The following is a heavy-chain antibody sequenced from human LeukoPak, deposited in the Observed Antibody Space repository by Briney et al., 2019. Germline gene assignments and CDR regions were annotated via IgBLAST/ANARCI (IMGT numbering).Heavy chain of an antibody. CDR2: MNPNSGNT. CDR3: ARRPGDY. J-gene: IGHJ4*02. V-gene: IGHV1-8*02. Sequence: ASVKVSCKASGGTFSSYAISWVRQAPGQGLEWMGWMNPNSGNTGYAQKFQGRVTMTRNTSISTAYMELSSLRSEDTAVYYCARRPGDYWGQGTLVTVSS. CDR1: GGTFSSYA. D-gene: IGHD6-25*01.